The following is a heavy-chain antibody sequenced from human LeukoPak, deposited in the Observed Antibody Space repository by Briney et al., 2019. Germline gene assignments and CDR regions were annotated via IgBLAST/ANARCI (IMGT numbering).Heavy chain of an antibody. V-gene: IGHV3-48*02. J-gene: IGHJ4*02. CDR3: ARVAEIQLWLRSAFDY. CDR1: GFTFSTYS. D-gene: IGHD5-18*01. Sequence: GGSLRLSCAASGFTFSTYSMNWVRQAPGKGLEWVSFISTGSSTIYYADSVKGRFTISRDNAKNSLYLQMSSLRDEDTAVYYCARVAEIQLWLRSAFDYWGQGTLVTVSS. CDR2: ISTGSSTI.